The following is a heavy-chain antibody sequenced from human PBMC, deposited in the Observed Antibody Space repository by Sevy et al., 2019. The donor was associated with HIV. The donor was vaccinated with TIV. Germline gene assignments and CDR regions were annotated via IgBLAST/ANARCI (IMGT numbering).Heavy chain of an antibody. V-gene: IGHV3-23*01. CDR3: AQDLTNYDILTGPSSWVDAFDI. J-gene: IGHJ3*02. CDR2: ISGSGGST. Sequence: GGYLRLSCAASGFTFSSYATSWVRQAPGKGLEWVSAISGSGGSTYYADSVKGRFTISRDNSKNTLYLQINSLRAEDTAVYYSAQDLTNYDILTGPSSWVDAFDIWGQGTMVVVSS. CDR1: GFTFSSYA. D-gene: IGHD3-9*01.